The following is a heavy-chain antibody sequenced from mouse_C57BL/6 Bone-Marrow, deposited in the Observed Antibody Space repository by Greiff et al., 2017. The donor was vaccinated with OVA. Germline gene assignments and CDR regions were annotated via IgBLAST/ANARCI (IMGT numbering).Heavy chain of an antibody. D-gene: IGHD2-3*01. V-gene: IGHV1-64*01. J-gene: IGHJ4*01. CDR3: ARSRWLQYYAMDY. CDR1: GYTFTSYW. CDR2: IHPNSGST. Sequence: VQLQQPGAELVKPGASVKLSCKASGYTFTSYWMHWVKQRPGQGLEWIGMIHPNSGSTNYNEKFKSKATLTVDKSSSTAYMQLSSLTSEDSAVYYCARSRWLQYYAMDYWGQGSSVTVSS.